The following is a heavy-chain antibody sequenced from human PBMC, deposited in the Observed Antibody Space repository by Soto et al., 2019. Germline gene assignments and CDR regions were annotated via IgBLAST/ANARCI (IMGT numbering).Heavy chain of an antibody. J-gene: IGHJ4*02. D-gene: IGHD6-13*01. Sequence: GASVKVSCKASGYTFTGYYMHWVRQAPGQGLEWMGWINPNSGGTNYAQKFQGRVTMTRDTSISTAYMELSRLRSDDTAVYYCARDSMGIAAAATHASGYWGQGTLVTVSS. CDR3: ARDSMGIAAAATHASGY. CDR1: GYTFTGYY. CDR2: INPNSGGT. V-gene: IGHV1-2*02.